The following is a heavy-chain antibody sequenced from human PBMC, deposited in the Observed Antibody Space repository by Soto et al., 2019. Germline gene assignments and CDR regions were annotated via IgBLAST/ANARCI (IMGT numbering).Heavy chain of an antibody. CDR3: AREVIPGEQWVTTDAFDI. Sequence: SETLSLTCTVSGGSISGGGYYWSWIRQHPGKGLEWIGYIYYSGSTYYNPSLKSRVTISVDTSKNQFSLKLSSVTAADTAVYYCAREVIPGEQWVTTDAFDIWGQGTMVTVSS. D-gene: IGHD4-17*01. J-gene: IGHJ3*02. V-gene: IGHV4-31*03. CDR2: IYYSGST. CDR1: GGSISGGGYY.